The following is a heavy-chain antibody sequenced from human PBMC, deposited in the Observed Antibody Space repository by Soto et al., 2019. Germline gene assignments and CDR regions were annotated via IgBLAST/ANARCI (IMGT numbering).Heavy chain of an antibody. D-gene: IGHD6-19*01. J-gene: IGHJ4*02. CDR2: ISASGGST. Sequence: GGSLRLSCAASGFAFSSYTMSWVRQTPGKGLEWVSSISASGGSTYYGDSLKGRFTISRDNSKNTLNLHIKSLGVEDSAVYYCAKDRGGFDRGWEYYDFWGQGTQVTVSS. V-gene: IGHV3-23*01. CDR1: GFAFSSYT. CDR3: AKDRGGFDRGWEYYDF.